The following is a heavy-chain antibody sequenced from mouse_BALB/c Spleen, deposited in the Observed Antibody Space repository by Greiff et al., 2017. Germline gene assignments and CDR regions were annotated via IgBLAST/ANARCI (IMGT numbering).Heavy chain of an antibody. CDR3: ARSAYYYGNPAWFAY. J-gene: IGHJ3*01. Sequence: EVKLQESGPSLVKPSQTLSLTCSVTGDSITSGYWNWIRKFPGNKLEYMGYISYSGSTYYNPSLKSRISITRDTSKNQYYLQLNSVTTEDTATYYCARSAYYYGNPAWFAYWGQGTLVTVSA. D-gene: IGHD1-1*01. V-gene: IGHV3-8*02. CDR2: ISYSGST. CDR1: GDSITSGY.